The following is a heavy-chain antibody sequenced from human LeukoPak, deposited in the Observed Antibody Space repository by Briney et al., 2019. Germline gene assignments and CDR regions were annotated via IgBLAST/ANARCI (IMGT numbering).Heavy chain of an antibody. D-gene: IGHD2-2*01. Sequence: SETLSLTCTVSGGSISNYYWSWVRQPPGKGLEWIGYIYYSGITNYNPSLKSRVTISVDTSKNQVSLKLSSVTAADTAVYFCAREEWYCSSTSCPSDWFDPWGLGTLVTVSS. CDR1: GGSISNYY. J-gene: IGHJ5*02. V-gene: IGHV4-59*01. CDR3: AREEWYCSSTSCPSDWFDP. CDR2: IYYSGIT.